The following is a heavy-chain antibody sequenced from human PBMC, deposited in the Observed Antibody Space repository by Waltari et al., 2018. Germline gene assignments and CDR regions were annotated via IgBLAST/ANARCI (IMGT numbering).Heavy chain of an antibody. CDR1: GYTFTDYF. CDR2: IHPKRGYI. V-gene: IGHV1-2*02. CDR3: VRDKEDTANWEYDY. Sequence: QVQLVQSGAEVKKPGASVKVSCKAFGYTFTDYFIHWVRQAPGQGLEWMGWIHPKRGYIKYGPKFLGRVTMTRDASISTAYLELNSLRSDDTAVYHCVRDKEDTANWEYDYWGHGTPVTVSP. J-gene: IGHJ4*01. D-gene: IGHD1-1*01.